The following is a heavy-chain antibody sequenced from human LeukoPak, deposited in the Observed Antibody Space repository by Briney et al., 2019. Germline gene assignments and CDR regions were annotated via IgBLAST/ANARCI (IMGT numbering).Heavy chain of an antibody. V-gene: IGHV1-2*02. CDR1: GYTFTGYY. J-gene: IGHJ3*02. CDR2: INPNSGGT. CDR3: ARDNGSWYAFDI. Sequence: GASVKVSCKASGYTFTGYYMHWVRQAPGQGLEWMGWINPNSGGTNYAQKVQGRVTMTRDTSISTAYMDLSRLRSDDTAVYYCARDNGSWYAFDIWGQGTMVTVSS. D-gene: IGHD6-13*01.